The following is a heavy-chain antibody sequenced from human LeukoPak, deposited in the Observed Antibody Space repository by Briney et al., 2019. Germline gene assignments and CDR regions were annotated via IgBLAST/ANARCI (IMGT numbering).Heavy chain of an antibody. Sequence: GGSLRLSCAASGFPFNSFWTHWVRQAPGKGLVWVSDMNEYSTTIRYADSGKGRFTISRDNAKSILYLQMNNLRAEDTAMYFCARGGVNPVDHWGQGTLVTVSS. D-gene: IGHD1-14*01. V-gene: IGHV3-74*01. J-gene: IGHJ4*02. CDR3: ARGGVNPVDH. CDR1: GFPFNSFW. CDR2: MNEYSTTI.